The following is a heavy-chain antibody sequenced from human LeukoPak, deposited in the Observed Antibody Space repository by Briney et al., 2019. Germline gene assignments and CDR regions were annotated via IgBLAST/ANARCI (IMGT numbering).Heavy chain of an antibody. CDR1: GGSFSSNTYY. J-gene: IGHJ5*02. D-gene: IGHD3-10*01. CDR2: ISYSEST. Sequence: PSETLSLTCTVAGGSFSSNTYYWGWIRQPPGKGLEWIGSISYSESTYYNPSLKSRVTISVDTSKNQFSLELLSMAAADTAVYYCARHVGPDTRITMLRGVSFPRYNNWFDPWGQGTLVTVSS. CDR3: ARHVGPDTRITMLRGVSFPRYNNWFDP. V-gene: IGHV4-39*01.